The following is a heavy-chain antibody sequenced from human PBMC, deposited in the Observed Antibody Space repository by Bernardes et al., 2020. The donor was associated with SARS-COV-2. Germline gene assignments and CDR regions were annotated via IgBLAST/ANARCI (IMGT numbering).Heavy chain of an antibody. V-gene: IGHV3-21*01. CDR2: ITAGTNYI. Sequence: GGSLRLSCGASGFTFSSFAMTWVRQAPGKGLQWVSSITAGTNYIQYTDSVKGRFTVSRDNAKNSLYLEMTSLRAEDTAIYYCARILRDNGFGSGYDDLWGRGTLVTVSS. CDR3: ARILRDNGFGSGYDDL. J-gene: IGHJ2*01. CDR1: GFTFSSFA. D-gene: IGHD4-17*01.